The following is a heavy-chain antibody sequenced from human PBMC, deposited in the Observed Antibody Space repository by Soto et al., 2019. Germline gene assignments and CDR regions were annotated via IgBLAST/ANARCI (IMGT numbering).Heavy chain of an antibody. CDR2: ISAYNVNT. CDR1: GYTFTNAG. Sequence: QVQLVQSGAAVKKPGASVKVSCKASGYTFTNAGITWVRQAPGQGLEWMVWISAYNVNTNYAQKVQDMVSRTTDSSASTAYMDLRRLKSEETAVYSCSSNRGQGIWDYSHYYMDVWGQGTTVIVSS. CDR3: SSNRGQGIWDYSHYYMDV. J-gene: IGHJ6*03. V-gene: IGHV1-18*01. D-gene: IGHD3-10*01.